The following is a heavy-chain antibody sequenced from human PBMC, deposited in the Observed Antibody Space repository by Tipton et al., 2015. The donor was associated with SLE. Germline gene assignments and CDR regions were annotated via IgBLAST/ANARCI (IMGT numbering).Heavy chain of an antibody. D-gene: IGHD6-13*01. CDR1: GFTVSSNY. CDR2: IRYDGSNK. J-gene: IGHJ4*02. CDR3: AKSVGEGSSWYGAYYFDY. Sequence: SLRLSCAASGFTVSSNYMSWVRQAPGKGLAWVAFIRYDGSNKYYADSVKGRFTISRDNSKNTLYLQMNSLRAEDTAVYYCAKSVGEGSSWYGAYYFDYWGQGTLVTVSS. V-gene: IGHV3-30*02.